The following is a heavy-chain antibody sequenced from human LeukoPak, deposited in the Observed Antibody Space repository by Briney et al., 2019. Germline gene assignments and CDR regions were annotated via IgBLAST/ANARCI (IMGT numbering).Heavy chain of an antibody. CDR3: ASQNYYDSSGYYPYYFDY. V-gene: IGHV1-69*13. Sequence: SVKVSCKASGGTFSSYAISWVRQAPGQGLEWMGGIIPIFGTANYAQKFQGRVTITADESTSTAYMELSSLRSEDTAVYYCASQNYYDSSGYYPYYFDYWGQGTLVTVSS. J-gene: IGHJ4*02. CDR1: GGTFSSYA. CDR2: IIPIFGTA. D-gene: IGHD3-22*01.